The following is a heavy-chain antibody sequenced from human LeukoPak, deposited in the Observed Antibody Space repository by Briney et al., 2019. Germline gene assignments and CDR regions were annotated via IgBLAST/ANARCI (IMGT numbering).Heavy chain of an antibody. D-gene: IGHD6-19*01. V-gene: IGHV4-59*08. CDR3: ARHRRYSSGWFVQDY. Sequence: SETLSLICTVSGGSISSYYWSWIRQPPGKGLEWIGYIYYSGSTNYNPSLKSRVTISVDTSKNQFSLKLSSVTAADTAVYYCARHRRYSSGWFVQDYWGQGTLVTVSS. CDR1: GGSISSYY. J-gene: IGHJ4*02. CDR2: IYYSGST.